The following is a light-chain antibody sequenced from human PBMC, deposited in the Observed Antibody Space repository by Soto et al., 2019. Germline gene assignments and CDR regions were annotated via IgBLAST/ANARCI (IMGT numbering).Light chain of an antibody. CDR1: RSNIGTNY. V-gene: IGLV1-51*01. CDR2: DDD. Sequence: QSVLTQPPSVSAAPRQKVTISCSGSRSNIGTNYVAWYRHLPGTAPKLLIYDDDTRPSGIPDRFSGSKSGTSATLGITGLQTGDEADYYCGTWDASLGVGVFGGGTQLTVL. CDR3: GTWDASLGVGV. J-gene: IGLJ3*02.